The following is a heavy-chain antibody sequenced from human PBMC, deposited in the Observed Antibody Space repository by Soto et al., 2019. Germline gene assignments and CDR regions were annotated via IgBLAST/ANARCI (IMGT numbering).Heavy chain of an antibody. CDR1: GFTFRSSW. J-gene: IGHJ4*02. CDR2: INSDATTK. Sequence: EVQLVESGGGLVQPGGSLRLSCVASGFTFRSSWMHWVRQAPGKGLVWVSRINSDATTKNYAEYAKGRFTIARENAENTLSLQMYSLTAEDTAVYYCARGPNGWYGYDYLGQGTLLTVSS. CDR3: ARGPNGWYGYDY. V-gene: IGHV3-74*01. D-gene: IGHD6-19*01.